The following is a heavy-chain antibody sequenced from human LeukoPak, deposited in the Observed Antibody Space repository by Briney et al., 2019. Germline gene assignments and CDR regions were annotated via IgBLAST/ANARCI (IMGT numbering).Heavy chain of an antibody. J-gene: IGHJ4*02. CDR2: IYYSGST. Sequence: QTSETLSLTCTVSGGSISSYYWSWIRRPPGKGLEWIGYIYYSGSTNYNPSLKSRVTISVDTSKNQFSLKLSSVTAADTAVYYCARQLLRAFDYWGQGTLVTVSS. CDR3: ARQLLRAFDY. D-gene: IGHD3-22*01. CDR1: GGSISSYY. V-gene: IGHV4-59*08.